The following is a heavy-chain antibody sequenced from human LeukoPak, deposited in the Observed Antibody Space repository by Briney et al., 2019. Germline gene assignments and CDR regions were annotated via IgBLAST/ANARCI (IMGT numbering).Heavy chain of an antibody. Sequence: PGTSLRLSCVASGFTFTSYGIHWVRQAPGKGLEWVAVSWFAGDTKYYADSVKGRFTISRDNPKNTVYLQLNILRADDTAIYYCAKDTDDYLLDWGQGTLVTVSS. V-gene: IGHV3-30*18. CDR2: SWFAGDTK. D-gene: IGHD5-12*01. CDR3: AKDTDDYLLD. J-gene: IGHJ4*02. CDR1: GFTFTSYG.